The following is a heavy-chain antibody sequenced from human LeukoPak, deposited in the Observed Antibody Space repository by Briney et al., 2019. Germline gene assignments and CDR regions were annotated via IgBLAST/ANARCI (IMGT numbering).Heavy chain of an antibody. CDR1: GGSFSGYY. CDR2: INHSGST. Sequence: SETLSLTCAVYGGSFSGYYWSWIRQPPGKGLEWIGEINHSGSTNYNPSLKSRVTISVDTSKNQFPLKLSSVTAADTAVYYCARRAYCGGDCYSPFGFDYWGQGTLVTVSS. D-gene: IGHD2-21*02. V-gene: IGHV4-34*01. J-gene: IGHJ4*02. CDR3: ARRAYCGGDCYSPFGFDY.